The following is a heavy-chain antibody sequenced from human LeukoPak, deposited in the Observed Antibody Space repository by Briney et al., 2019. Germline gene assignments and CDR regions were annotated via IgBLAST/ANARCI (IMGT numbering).Heavy chain of an antibody. Sequence: ASVTVSCKASGYTFTSYGISWVRQAPGQGLEWMGWISAYNGNTNYAQKLQGRVTMTTDTSTSTAYMELRSLRSDDTAVYYCARDGYSYGTRTGFDPWGQGTLVTVSS. D-gene: IGHD5-18*01. CDR2: ISAYNGNT. V-gene: IGHV1-18*01. J-gene: IGHJ5*02. CDR3: ARDGYSYGTRTGFDP. CDR1: GYTFTSYG.